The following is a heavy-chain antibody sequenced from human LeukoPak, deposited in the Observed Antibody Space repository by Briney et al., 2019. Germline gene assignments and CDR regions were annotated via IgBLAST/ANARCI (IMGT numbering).Heavy chain of an antibody. CDR1: GGTFSTYA. Sequence: ASVKVSCKASGGTFSTYALSWVRQAPGQGLEWMGGIIPIFGATNYAQKFQGRVTITADKSASTAYMELISLRSEDTAVYYCARDPAYSAASWGQGTLVTVSS. CDR2: IIPIFGAT. CDR3: ARDPAYSAAS. D-gene: IGHD1-26*01. J-gene: IGHJ5*02. V-gene: IGHV1-69*06.